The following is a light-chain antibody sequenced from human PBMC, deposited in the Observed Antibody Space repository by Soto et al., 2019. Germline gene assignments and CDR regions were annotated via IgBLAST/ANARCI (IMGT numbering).Light chain of an antibody. Sequence: QSALTQPASVSGSRGQSITISCTGTSSDVGSYNLVSWYQQHPGKAPKLMIYEGSKRPSGVSNRFSGSKSGNTASLTISGLQAEDEAYYYCCSYAGSSTFVVFGGGTKLTVL. CDR1: SSDVGSYNL. J-gene: IGLJ2*01. CDR3: CSYAGSSTFVV. CDR2: EGS. V-gene: IGLV2-23*03.